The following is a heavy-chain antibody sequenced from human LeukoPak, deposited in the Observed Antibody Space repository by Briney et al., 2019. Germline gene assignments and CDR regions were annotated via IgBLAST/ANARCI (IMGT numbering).Heavy chain of an antibody. Sequence: ASVKVSCKASGYTFTGYYMHWVRQAPGQGLEWMGWINPNSGGTNFAQKFQGRVTMTRDTSISTAYMELSRLRSDDTAVYYCATVINYYDSSGYYGYWGQGTLVTVSS. V-gene: IGHV1-2*02. D-gene: IGHD3-22*01. CDR2: INPNSGGT. J-gene: IGHJ4*02. CDR1: GYTFTGYY. CDR3: ATVINYYDSSGYYGY.